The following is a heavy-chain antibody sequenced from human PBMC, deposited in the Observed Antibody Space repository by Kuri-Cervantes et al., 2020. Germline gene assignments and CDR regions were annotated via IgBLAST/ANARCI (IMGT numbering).Heavy chain of an antibody. J-gene: IGHJ3*02. V-gene: IGHV1-46*01. D-gene: IGHD2-15*01. CDR2: INPSGGST. CDR3: ARALLGGSGGSPDAFDI. CDR1: GYTFTSYY. Sequence: ASVKVSCKASGYTFTSYYMHWVRQAPGQGLEWMGIINPSGGSTSYAQKFQGRVTMTRDTSTSTVYMELSSLRSEDTAVYYCARALLGGSGGSPDAFDIWGQGTMVTVSS.